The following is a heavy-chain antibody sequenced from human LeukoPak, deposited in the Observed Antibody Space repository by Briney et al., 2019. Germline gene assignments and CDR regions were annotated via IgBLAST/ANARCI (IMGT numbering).Heavy chain of an antibody. D-gene: IGHD1-14*01. CDR2: FDGNGPNT. J-gene: IGHJ4*02. CDR3: AKPXTTGLGWAQFDY. Sequence: PGGSLRLSCAASGFTFSSFAMTWVRQAPGKGLEWVSGFDGNGPNTYYADSVKGRWTISRDNSRNTLYLEMNSLRPEDTAIYYCAKPXTTGLGWAQFDYWGQGSLVTVSS. V-gene: IGHV3-23*01. CDR1: GFTFSSFA.